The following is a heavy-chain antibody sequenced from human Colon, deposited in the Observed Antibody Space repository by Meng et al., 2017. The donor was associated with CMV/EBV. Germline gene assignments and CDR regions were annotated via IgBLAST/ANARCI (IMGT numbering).Heavy chain of an antibody. V-gene: IGHV3-21*01. CDR2: IRSGSRDI. CDR1: GFTFSPYS. CDR3: ARDAWHYDPLTASSPPWFDY. Sequence: GESLKISCSASGFTFSPYSMNWVRQAPGKGLEWVATIRSGSRDISYADSVKGRFTIFRDDAKSSLFLEMNNLRAEDTAVYYCARDAWHYDPLTASSPPWFDYWGQGTLVTVSS. J-gene: IGHJ4*02. D-gene: IGHD3-9*01.